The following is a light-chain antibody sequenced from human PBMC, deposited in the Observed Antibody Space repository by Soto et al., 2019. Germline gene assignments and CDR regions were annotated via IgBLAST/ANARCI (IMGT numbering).Light chain of an antibody. CDR3: QQDYNFPLT. CDR1: QSVSSSF. Sequence: EIILTQSPASLSLSPLERVTLXWRASQSVSSSFLSWYQQKPGQAPSLLIYAASARATGIPARFSGSGSGTDFTLTISSLQPEDFAVYYCQQDYNFPLTFGGGTKVDIK. V-gene: IGKV3D-7*01. J-gene: IGKJ4*01. CDR2: AAS.